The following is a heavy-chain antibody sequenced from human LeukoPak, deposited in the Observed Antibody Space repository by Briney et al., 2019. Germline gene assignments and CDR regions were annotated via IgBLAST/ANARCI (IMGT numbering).Heavy chain of an antibody. V-gene: IGHV3-15*04. CDR3: TTTSDYGDHKR. CDR1: GFSFSDAW. Sequence: GGSLRPSCAVSGFSFSDAWMSWVRQTPGKGLEWVGRIESKTDGGTTDYAALVKGRFTISRDDSTNTLYLQMNSLKTEDTAVYYCTTTSDYGDHKRWGQGTLVTVSS. D-gene: IGHD4-17*01. J-gene: IGHJ4*02. CDR2: IESKTDGGTT.